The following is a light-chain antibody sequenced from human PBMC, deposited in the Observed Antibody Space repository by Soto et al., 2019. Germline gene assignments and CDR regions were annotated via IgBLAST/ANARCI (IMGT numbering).Light chain of an antibody. Sequence: VMTQSPGTLSLSPGERATLSCRASQSVSSSYLAWYQQKPGQAPRLLIYGASSRATGIPDRFSGSGSGTDFTLTISRLEPEDFAVYYCQQYGSSPWTFGQGTKVEIK. CDR2: GAS. CDR3: QQYGSSPWT. CDR1: QSVSSSY. J-gene: IGKJ1*01. V-gene: IGKV3-20*01.